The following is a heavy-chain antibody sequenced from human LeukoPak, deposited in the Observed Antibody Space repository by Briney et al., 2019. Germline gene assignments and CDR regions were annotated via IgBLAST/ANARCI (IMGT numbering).Heavy chain of an antibody. CDR1: GFSFSNYG. V-gene: IGHV3-48*04. Sequence: GGSLRLSCAASGFSFSNYGMYWVRQAPGKGLEWVAYISSSSGTIYYADSVKGRFTVSRDNAKNSLYLHMTSLRAADTAVYYCARSLCYDTGCSFDNWGQGTLVTVSS. CDR3: ARSLCYDTGCSFDN. J-gene: IGHJ4*02. D-gene: IGHD3-3*01. CDR2: ISSSSGTI.